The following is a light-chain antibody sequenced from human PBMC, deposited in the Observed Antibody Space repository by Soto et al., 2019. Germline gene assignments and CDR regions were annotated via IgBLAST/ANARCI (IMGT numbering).Light chain of an antibody. CDR1: NSDVGSYNL. CDR3: SSYTNINTRACV. Sequence: QSALTQPASVSGSPGQSITISCTGTNSDVGSYNLVSWYQHHPGKAPKLIIYEVTDRPSGVSNRFSGSKSGNTASLTISGLQAEDEAEYYCSSYTNINTRACVFGTGTKVTVL. J-gene: IGLJ1*01. V-gene: IGLV2-14*02. CDR2: EVT.